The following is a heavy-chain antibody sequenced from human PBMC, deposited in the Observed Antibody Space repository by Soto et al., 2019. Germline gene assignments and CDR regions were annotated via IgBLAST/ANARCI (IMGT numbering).Heavy chain of an antibody. CDR2: IIPVFGTA. V-gene: IGHV1-69*06. Sequence: QVQLVQSGAEVKKPGSSVKVSCKASGGTFSSYAISWVRQAPGQGLEWMGGIIPVFGTANYAQKFQGRVTLTADKCTNTTYMKRSSLGSEDTAVYYCAGGEVRAHTVGGIWNWFDPWGQGTLVTVSS. CDR3: AGGEVRAHTVGGIWNWFDP. D-gene: IGHD5-12*01. CDR1: GGTFSSYA. J-gene: IGHJ5*02.